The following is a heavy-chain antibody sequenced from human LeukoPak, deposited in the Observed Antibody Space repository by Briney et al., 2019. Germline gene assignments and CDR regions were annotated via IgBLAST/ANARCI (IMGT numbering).Heavy chain of an antibody. J-gene: IGHJ4*02. Sequence: SVKVSCKASGGTFSSYAISWVRQAPGQGLEWMGRIIPIFGTANYAQKFQGRVTITTDESTSTAYMELSSLRSEDTAVYYCAGVAYYYGSGSQGDYWGQGTLVTVSS. CDR2: IIPIFGTA. CDR3: AGVAYYYGSGSQGDY. D-gene: IGHD3-10*01. V-gene: IGHV1-69*05. CDR1: GGTFSSYA.